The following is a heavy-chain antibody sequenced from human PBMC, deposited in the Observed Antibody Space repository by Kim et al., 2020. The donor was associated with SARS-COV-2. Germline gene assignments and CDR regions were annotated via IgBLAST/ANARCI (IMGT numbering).Heavy chain of an antibody. J-gene: IGHJ1*01. V-gene: IGHV4-30-2*04. D-gene: IGHD6-13*01. Sequence: TPTLKSRVTISVDTSKDQFSLKLSSVTAADTAVYYCARVIAAALPECFQHWGQGTLVTVSS. CDR3: ARVIAAALPECFQH.